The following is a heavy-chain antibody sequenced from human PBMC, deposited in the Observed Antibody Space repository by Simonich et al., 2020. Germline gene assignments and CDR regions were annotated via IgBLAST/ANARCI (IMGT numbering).Heavy chain of an antibody. CDR1: GYTFTSYG. CDR2: ISPYNGNT. CDR3: ARASRGTWWYYYFDY. V-gene: IGHV1-18*01. D-gene: IGHD2-15*01. Sequence: QVQLVQSGAEVKKPGASVKVSGKASGYTFTSYGISWVRQAPGQGLEGMGWISPYNGNTNYAQKLQGRVTMTTDTSTSTAYMELRSLRSDDTAVYYCARASRGTWWYYYFDYWGQGTLVTVSS. J-gene: IGHJ4*02.